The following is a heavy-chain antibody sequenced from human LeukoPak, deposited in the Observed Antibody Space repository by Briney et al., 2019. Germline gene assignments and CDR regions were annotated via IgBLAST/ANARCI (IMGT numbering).Heavy chain of an antibody. CDR1: GFTFRTNW. CDR2: ISPDGSET. J-gene: IGHJ5*01. Sequence: PGGSLRVSCAASGFTFRTNWMSWFRQAPGKGLEWVAHISPDGSETYYVDSVKGRFTISRDDAKTSLYLQMNSLRAEDTAVHYCATAVSVAGDSWGQGTLVTVSS. V-gene: IGHV3-7*01. CDR3: ATAVSVAGDS. D-gene: IGHD6-19*01.